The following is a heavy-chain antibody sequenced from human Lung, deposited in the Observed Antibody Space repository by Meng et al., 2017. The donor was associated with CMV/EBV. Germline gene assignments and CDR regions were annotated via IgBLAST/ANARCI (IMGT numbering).Heavy chain of an antibody. CDR3: ASSILTNGFDAFDI. CDR2: IYSGGTT. D-gene: IGHD2-8*01. J-gene: IGHJ3*02. CDR1: GFIVSSTY. V-gene: IGHV3-53*01. Sequence: GGSLRLSCEASGFIVSSTYMSWVRHTPGKGLEWVSVIYSGGTTFKANSVKGRFTISRDNSKDKLFLLMNRLRAEDTAVYYCASSILTNGFDAFDIWGQGTXVTVSS.